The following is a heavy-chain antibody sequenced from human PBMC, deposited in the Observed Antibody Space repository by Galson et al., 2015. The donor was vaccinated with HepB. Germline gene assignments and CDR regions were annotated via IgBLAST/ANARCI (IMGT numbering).Heavy chain of an antibody. CDR3: ATVFGVVITNYAAEYFQH. V-gene: IGHV1-24*01. Sequence: SVKVSCKVSGYTLTELSIHWVRQAPGKGLEWMGGFDPEDGETIYAQKFQGRVTMTEDTSTDTAYMELSSLRSEDTAVYYCATVFGVVITNYAAEYFQHWGQGTLVTVSS. CDR1: GYTLTELS. D-gene: IGHD3-3*01. J-gene: IGHJ1*01. CDR2: FDPEDGET.